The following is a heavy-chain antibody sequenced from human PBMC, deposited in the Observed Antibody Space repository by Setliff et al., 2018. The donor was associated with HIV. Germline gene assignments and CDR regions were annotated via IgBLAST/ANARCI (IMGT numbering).Heavy chain of an antibody. CDR2: IYYTGST. CDR1: GGSISNHY. D-gene: IGHD1-1*01. Sequence: SETLSLTCTVSGGSISNHYWSWIRQPPGKGLEWIGYIYYTGSTNYNPSLRGRVTISVDTSKNQFSLKLRSVTAADTAVYYCVRTYNDLENYYHHYYYMDVWGKGTTVTVSS. J-gene: IGHJ6*03. V-gene: IGHV4-59*08. CDR3: VRTYNDLENYYHHYYYMDV.